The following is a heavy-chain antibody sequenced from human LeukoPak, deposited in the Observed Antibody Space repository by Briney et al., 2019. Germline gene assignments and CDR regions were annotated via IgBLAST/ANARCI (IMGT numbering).Heavy chain of an antibody. V-gene: IGHV4-34*01. CDR2: INHSGST. CDR3: ARLPTVTTERGDY. J-gene: IGHJ4*02. CDR1: GGSFSGYY. Sequence: SETLSLTCAVYGGSFSGYYWSWTRQPPGKGLEWIGEINHSGSTNYNPSLKSRVTISVDTSKNQFSLKLSSVTAADTAVYYCARLPTVTTERGDYWGQGTQVTVSS. D-gene: IGHD4-17*01.